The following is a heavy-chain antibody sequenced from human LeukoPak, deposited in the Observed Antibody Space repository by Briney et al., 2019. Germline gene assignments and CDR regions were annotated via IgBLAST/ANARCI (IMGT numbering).Heavy chain of an antibody. J-gene: IGHJ4*02. D-gene: IGHD2-2*01. V-gene: IGHV1-69*02. Sequence: SVNVSFKASVYTFTSYYMHWVRQAPGQGLEWMGRIIPILGIADYTQKFQGRVTITADKSTSTAYMELSSLRSEDTAVYYCAAIVPAAPPGDYWGQGTLVTVSS. CDR3: AAIVPAAPPGDY. CDR2: IIPILGIA. CDR1: VYTFTSYY.